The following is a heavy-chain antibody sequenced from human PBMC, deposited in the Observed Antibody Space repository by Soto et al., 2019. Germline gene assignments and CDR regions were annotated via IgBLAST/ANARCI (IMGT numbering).Heavy chain of an antibody. J-gene: IGHJ6*02. V-gene: IGHV4-30-4*01. CDR1: GCSISSGDYY. D-gene: IGHD5-18*01. CDR2: IYYSGST. Sequence: PXETLSLTCTVSGCSISSGDYYWSWIRQPPGKGLEWIGYIYYSGSTYYNPSLKSRVTISVDTSKNQFSLKLSSVTAADTAVYYCARDTAMVTTKYYYYGMDVWGQGTTVTVSS. CDR3: ARDTAMVTTKYYYYGMDV.